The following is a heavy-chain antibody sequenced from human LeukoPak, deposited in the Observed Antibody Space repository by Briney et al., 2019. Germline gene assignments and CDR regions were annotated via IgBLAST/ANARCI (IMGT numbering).Heavy chain of an antibody. CDR3: ARMQLHDGMDV. CDR1: GGTFSSYA. CDR2: INPNSGGT. J-gene: IGHJ6*02. Sequence: ASVKVSCKASGGTFSSYAISWVRQAPGQGLEWMGWINPNSGGTNYAQKFQGRVTMTRDTSISTAYMELSRLRSDDTAVYYCARMQLHDGMDVWGQGTTVTVSS. V-gene: IGHV1-2*02. D-gene: IGHD1-7*01.